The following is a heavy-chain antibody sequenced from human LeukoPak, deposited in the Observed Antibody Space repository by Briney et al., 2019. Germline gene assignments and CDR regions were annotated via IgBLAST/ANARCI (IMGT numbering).Heavy chain of an antibody. Sequence: PSETLSLTCAVYGGSFSGYYWSWIRQPPGKGLEWIGEINHSGSTNYNPSLKSRVTISVDTSKNQFSLKLSSVTAADTAVSYCARDVAGSAFDIWGQGTMVTVSS. D-gene: IGHD6-19*01. V-gene: IGHV4-34*01. CDR3: ARDVAGSAFDI. CDR1: GGSFSGYY. J-gene: IGHJ3*02. CDR2: INHSGST.